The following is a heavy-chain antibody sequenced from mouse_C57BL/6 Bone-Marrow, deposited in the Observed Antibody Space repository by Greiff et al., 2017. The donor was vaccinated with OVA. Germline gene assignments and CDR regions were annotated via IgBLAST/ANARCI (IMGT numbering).Heavy chain of an antibody. V-gene: IGHV1-61*01. Sequence: QVQLQQPGAELVRPGSSVKLSCKASGYTFTSYWMDWVKQRPGQGLEWIGNIYPSYSETHYNQKFKDKATLTVDKSSSTAYMQLSSLTSEDSAVYYCARFITTVVATRYFDVWGTGTTVTVSS. J-gene: IGHJ1*03. CDR2: IYPSYSET. D-gene: IGHD1-1*01. CDR3: ARFITTVVATRYFDV. CDR1: GYTFTSYW.